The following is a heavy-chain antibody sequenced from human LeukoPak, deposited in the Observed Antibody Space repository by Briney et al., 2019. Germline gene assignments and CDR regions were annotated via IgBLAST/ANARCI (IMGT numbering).Heavy chain of an antibody. CDR2: IYYSGST. V-gene: IGHV4-59*01. D-gene: IGHD3-10*01. CDR3: ARAVRNGSGSYYPGY. Sequence: SETLSLTCTVSGGSISSYYWSWIRQPPGKGLEWIGYIYYSGSTNYNPSLKSRVTISVDTSKNQFSPKLSSVTAADTAVYYCARAVRNGSGSYYPGYWGQGTLVTVSS. CDR1: GGSISSYY. J-gene: IGHJ4*02.